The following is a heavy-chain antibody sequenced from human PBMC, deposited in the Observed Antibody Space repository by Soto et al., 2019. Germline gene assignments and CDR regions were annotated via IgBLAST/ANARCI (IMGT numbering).Heavy chain of an antibody. CDR3: ATSYGSGSTRFDS. V-gene: IGHV1-69*02. CDR2: VNPIVGMS. Sequence: QVQLVQSGPEVKKPGSSVKVSCTASGGTFNSYTLNWVRQAPGQRPEWVGRVNPIVGMSTSASKFQGRVTLTADKSTNRAYMNLTGLKSEDPAVYYCATSYGSGSTRFDSWGQGTLVTVAS. D-gene: IGHD3-10*01. CDR1: GGTFNSYT. J-gene: IGHJ4*02.